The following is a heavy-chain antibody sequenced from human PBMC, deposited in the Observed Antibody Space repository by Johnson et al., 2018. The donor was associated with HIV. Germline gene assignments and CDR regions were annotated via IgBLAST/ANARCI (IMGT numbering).Heavy chain of an antibody. J-gene: IGHJ3*01. CDR3: ASGDEDGF. Sequence: QVQLVESGGGVVRPGRSLRLSCAAYGFIFSNYPMHWVRQAPGKGLEWVAVISFDGSKKYHADSVKGRFTISSDNSKNPLYLQMHSLRAEDTAVYFCASGDEDGFWGQGTMVTVSS. V-gene: IGHV3-30*14. CDR2: ISFDGSKK. D-gene: IGHD7-27*01. CDR1: GFIFSNYP.